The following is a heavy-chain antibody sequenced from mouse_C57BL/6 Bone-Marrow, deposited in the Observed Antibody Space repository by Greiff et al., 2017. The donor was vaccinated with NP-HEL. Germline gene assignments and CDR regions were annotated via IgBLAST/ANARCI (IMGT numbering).Heavy chain of an antibody. J-gene: IGHJ3*01. CDR1: GYSFTGYY. CDR2: INPSTGGT. V-gene: IGHV1-42*01. CDR3: ARSTRYGRAWFAY. D-gene: IGHD1-1*01. Sequence: EVQLQQSGPELVKPGASVKISCKASGYSFTGYYMNWVKQSPEKSLEWIGEINPSTGGTTYNQKFKAKATLTVDKSSSTAYMQLKSLTSEDSAVYDCARSTRYGRAWFAYWGQGTLVTVSA.